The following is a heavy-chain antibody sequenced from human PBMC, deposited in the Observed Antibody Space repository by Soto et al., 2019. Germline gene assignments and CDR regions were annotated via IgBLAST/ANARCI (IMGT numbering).Heavy chain of an antibody. Sequence: PGCSLRLSCASSVFTFINYGMHWVRQAPGKGLEWVAFISDDGSNKYYADSMKGRFTMSRDNSKSTLYLQMNSLRVEDTAVYYCTKRRNVLRFLEWSSGMEVWGQGTTVTVSS. V-gene: IGHV3-30*18. CDR3: TKRRNVLRFLEWSSGMEV. D-gene: IGHD3-3*01. CDR1: VFTFINYG. CDR2: ISDDGSNK. J-gene: IGHJ6*02.